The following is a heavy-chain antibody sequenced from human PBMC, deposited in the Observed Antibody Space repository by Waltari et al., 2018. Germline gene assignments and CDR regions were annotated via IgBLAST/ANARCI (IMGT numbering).Heavy chain of an antibody. CDR3: VRDFCDRTKCHGMDV. D-gene: IGHD3-22*01. CDR1: EFTFSYYA. CDR2: ISYNERNI. V-gene: IGHV3-30*04. J-gene: IGHJ6*02. Sequence: QVQLVESGGGVVQPGRSLRLSCAASEFTFSYYAMPWVRQAPGKGLEWVAVISYNERNIYYVDSVKGRFTISRDNSKKTLYLQMNSLRPEDTAMYYCVRDFCDRTKCHGMDVWGQGTTVTVSS.